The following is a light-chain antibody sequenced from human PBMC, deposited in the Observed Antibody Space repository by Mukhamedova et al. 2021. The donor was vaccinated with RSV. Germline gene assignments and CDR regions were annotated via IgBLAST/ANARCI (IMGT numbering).Light chain of an antibody. Sequence: KPGQSPRLLIYASSSRATGIPDRFSGSGSGTDFTLTISRLEPEDFAVYYCQQYVTSPWTFGQGTKVDIK. J-gene: IGKJ1*01. CDR3: QQYVTSPWT. CDR2: ASS. V-gene: IGKV3-20*01.